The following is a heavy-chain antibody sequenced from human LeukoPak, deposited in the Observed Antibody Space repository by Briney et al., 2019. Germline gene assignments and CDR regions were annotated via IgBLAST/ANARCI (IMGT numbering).Heavy chain of an antibody. CDR2: IYYSGST. Sequence: GSLRPSCTASGFTFGDYGMSWIRQPPGKGLEWIGYIYYSGSTNYNPSLKSRVTISVDTSKNQFSLKLSSVTAADTAVYYCARERSGSYLTVDDAFDIWGQGTMVTVSS. CDR3: ARERSGSYLTVDDAFDI. D-gene: IGHD1-26*01. J-gene: IGHJ3*02. V-gene: IGHV4-59*01. CDR1: GFTFGDYG.